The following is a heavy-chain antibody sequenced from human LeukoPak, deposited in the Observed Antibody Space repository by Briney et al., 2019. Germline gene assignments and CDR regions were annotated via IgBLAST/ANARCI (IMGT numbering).Heavy chain of an antibody. CDR2: INHSGST. D-gene: IGHD3-22*01. Sequence: SETQSLTCAVYGGSFSDFYGTWIRQPPGKGLEWIGEINHSGSTNYKPSLKSRVTISVDTSKNQFSLKLSSMTAADTAVYYCAYSSGYQQHCGQGPLGTVSS. J-gene: IGHJ1*01. V-gene: IGHV4-34*01. CDR1: GGSFSDFY. CDR3: AYSSGYQQH.